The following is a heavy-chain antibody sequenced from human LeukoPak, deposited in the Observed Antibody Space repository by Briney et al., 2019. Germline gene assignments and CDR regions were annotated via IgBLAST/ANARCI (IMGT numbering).Heavy chain of an antibody. J-gene: IGHJ4*02. D-gene: IGHD6-19*01. CDR2: IIWNSGSI. V-gene: IGHV3-9*01. CDR1: GFTFDDYA. CDR3: TKDIGSVWFFYLDC. Sequence: PGGSLRLSCAASGFTFDDYAMHWVRQAPGKGLEWVSGIIWNSGSIGYADSVKGRFTISRDNAKHSLYLQMNSLRPEDTALYFCTKDIGSVWFFYLDCWGQGTPVTVSS.